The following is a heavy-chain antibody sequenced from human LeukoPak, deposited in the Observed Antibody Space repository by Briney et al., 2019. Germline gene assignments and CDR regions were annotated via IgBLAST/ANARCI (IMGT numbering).Heavy chain of an antibody. CDR2: VFYDGNT. Sequence: WETLSLTCTVSCGAIPTYYWSWVRQSPGKGLGWSGYVFYDGNTNYNPSLKSRVIISVDRSKNRFSLELRYVAAADTAVYYCARHPSGNWGYYFEYWARGPLVRVS. J-gene: IGHJ4*02. V-gene: IGHV4-59*08. CDR1: CGAIPTYY. D-gene: IGHD3-16*01. CDR3: ARHPSGNWGYYFEY.